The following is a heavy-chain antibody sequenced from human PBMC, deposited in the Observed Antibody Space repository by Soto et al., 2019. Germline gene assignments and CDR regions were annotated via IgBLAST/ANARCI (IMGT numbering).Heavy chain of an antibody. V-gene: IGHV3-23*01. CDR3: TKDDYCFWSGYFSF. D-gene: IGHD3-3*01. CDR1: GFTFSNHA. Sequence: EEQLLESGGGLVQPGGSLRLSCAASGFTFSNHAMNWVRQSPGKGLEWVSGSTASGGEAYYADSVRGGCTISRDNSKNTLSMQRTGLRGQDSAPYYCTKDDYCFWSGYFSFWGQGTPVTVSS. J-gene: IGHJ4*01. CDR2: STASGGEA.